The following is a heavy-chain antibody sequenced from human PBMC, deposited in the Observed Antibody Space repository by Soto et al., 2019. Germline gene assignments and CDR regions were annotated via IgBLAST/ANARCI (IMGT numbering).Heavy chain of an antibody. D-gene: IGHD6-19*01. V-gene: IGHV1-69*06. CDR1: GGTFSSYA. J-gene: IGHJ3*02. CDR2: IIPIFGTA. Sequence: SVKVSCKASGGTFSSYAISWVRQAPGQGLEWMGGIIPIFGTANYAQKFQGRVTITADKSTSTAYMELSSLRSEDTAVYYCARDLFGYSSGWADAFDIWGQGTMVTVSS. CDR3: ARDLFGYSSGWADAFDI.